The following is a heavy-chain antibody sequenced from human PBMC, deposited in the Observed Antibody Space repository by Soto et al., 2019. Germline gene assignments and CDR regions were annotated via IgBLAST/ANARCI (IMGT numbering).Heavy chain of an antibody. CDR1: GFTFGQFV. Sequence: HPGGSLRLSCAASGFTFGQFVMTWVRQAPGKGLEWVSTITGSSGSTTYTESVKGRFTISRDNSKNSLYLQMNNLRADDTAIYYCAKADTGWFAPWGRGTLVTVSS. D-gene: IGHD3-10*01. CDR3: AKADTGWFAP. J-gene: IGHJ5*02. V-gene: IGHV3-23*01. CDR2: ITGSSGST.